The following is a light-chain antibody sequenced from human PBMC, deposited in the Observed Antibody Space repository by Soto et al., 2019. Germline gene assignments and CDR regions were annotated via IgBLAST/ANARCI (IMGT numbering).Light chain of an antibody. CDR1: QGISSA. CDR2: DAS. Sequence: AIQLTPSPSSLSASVGDRVTITCRARQGISSALAWYQQKPGKAPKLLIYDASSLESGVPSRFSGSGSGTEFTLTVSSLKPEDVATYYCQQLNSYLYTFGQGSKLESK. CDR3: QQLNSYLYT. J-gene: IGKJ2*01. V-gene: IGKV1-13*02.